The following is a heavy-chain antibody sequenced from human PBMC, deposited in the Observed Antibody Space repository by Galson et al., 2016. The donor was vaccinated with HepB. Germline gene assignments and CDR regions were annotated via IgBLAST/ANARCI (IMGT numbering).Heavy chain of an antibody. CDR3: ARQIDFSSSVGWFDS. Sequence: QSGAEVKKPGESLKISCKASGYYFTTFWIGWVRQMPGKGLEWMGIIYPGDYDTRYRPSFQGQVTISADKSTNTAYLQLSSLKASDTAMYYCARQIDFSSSVGWFDSWGQGTLVTVSS. CDR1: GYYFTTFW. D-gene: IGHD2-2*01. V-gene: IGHV5-51*01. CDR2: IYPGDYDT. J-gene: IGHJ5*01.